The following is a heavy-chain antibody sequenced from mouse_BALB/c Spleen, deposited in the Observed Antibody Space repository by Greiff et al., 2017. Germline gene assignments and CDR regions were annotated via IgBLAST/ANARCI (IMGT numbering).Heavy chain of an antibody. D-gene: IGHD3-2*01. V-gene: IGHV5-9-4*01. CDR1: GFTFSSYA. J-gene: IGHJ4*01. Sequence: EVKLVESGGGLVKPGGSLKLSCAASGFTFSSYAMSWVRQSPEKRLEWVAEISSGGSYNYYPDTVKGRFNISSDDAKYTLYLEMSSQRSEDTDMYYCARDVDSSGFFMDYWGQGTSVTVSS. CDR2: ISSGGSYN. CDR3: ARDVDSSGFFMDY.